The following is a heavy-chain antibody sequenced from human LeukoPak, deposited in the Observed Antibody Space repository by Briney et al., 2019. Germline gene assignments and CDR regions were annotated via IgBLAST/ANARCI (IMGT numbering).Heavy chain of an antibody. CDR1: GYTFTGYY. J-gene: IGHJ4*02. Sequence: ASVKVSCKASGYTFTGYYMHWVRQALGQGREWMGWINPNSGGTNYAQKFQGRVTMTRDTSISTAYMELSRLRSDDTAVHYCARTSRKSSGYLGPQRGFGFDYWGQGTLVTVSS. V-gene: IGHV1-2*02. CDR2: INPNSGGT. CDR3: ARTSRKSSGYLGPQRGFGFDY. D-gene: IGHD3-22*01.